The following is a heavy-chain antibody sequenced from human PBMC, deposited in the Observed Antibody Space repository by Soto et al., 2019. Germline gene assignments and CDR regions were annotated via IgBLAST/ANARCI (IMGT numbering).Heavy chain of an antibody. D-gene: IGHD1-26*01. Sequence: PSETLSLTCAVSGYSISSGYYWGWIRQPPGKGLEWIGSIYHRGSTYYNPSLKSRVTISVDTSKNQFSLKLSSVTAADTAVYYCARRVPILGPTNYGAFDMWGQGTMVTVAS. CDR1: GYSISSGYY. V-gene: IGHV4-38-2*01. J-gene: IGHJ3*02. CDR2: IYHRGST. CDR3: ARRVPILGPTNYGAFDM.